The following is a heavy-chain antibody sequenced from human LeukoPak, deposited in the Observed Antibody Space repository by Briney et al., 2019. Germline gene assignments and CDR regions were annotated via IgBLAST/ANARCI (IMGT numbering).Heavy chain of an antibody. J-gene: IGHJ4*02. Sequence: GSLRLSCAASGFTFSSYAMSWVRQAPGKGLEWVSAISGSGGSTYYADSVKGRFTISRDNSKNTLYLQMNSLRAEDTAVYYCAKVTGYCSSTSCYSSNDYWGQGTLVTVSS. CDR2: ISGSGGST. CDR1: GFTFSSYA. V-gene: IGHV3-23*01. CDR3: AKVTGYCSSTSCYSSNDY. D-gene: IGHD2-2*01.